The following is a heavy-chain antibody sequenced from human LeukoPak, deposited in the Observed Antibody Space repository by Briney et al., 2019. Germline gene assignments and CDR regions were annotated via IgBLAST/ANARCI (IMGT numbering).Heavy chain of an antibody. V-gene: IGHV4-38-2*01. D-gene: IGHD2-2*01. CDR3: ASLKAFSHCSSTSCYATDYYYYMDV. CDR1: GYSISSGYY. J-gene: IGHJ6*03. CDR2: IYHSGST. Sequence: SETLSLTCAVSGYSISSGYYWGWIRQPPGKGLERIGSIYHSGSTYYNPSPKSRVTISVDTSKNKFSLKLSSVTAADTAVYYCASLKAFSHCSSTSCYATDYYYYMDVWGKGTTVTVSS.